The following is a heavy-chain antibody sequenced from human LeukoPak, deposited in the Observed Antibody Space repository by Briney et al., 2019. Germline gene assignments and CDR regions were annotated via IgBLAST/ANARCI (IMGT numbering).Heavy chain of an antibody. J-gene: IGHJ3*01. CDR3: ARDALVPDGFDL. D-gene: IGHD6-13*01. V-gene: IGHV3-66*01. CDR2: FYPGGTT. Sequence: GGSLRLSCAASGFTVSSNYMIWVRQPPGMGLEWVSVFYPGGTTYYADSVKGRFSISRDNSKNIVSLQMDSLRAEDTAVYYCARDALVPDGFDLWGQGTMVTV. CDR1: GFTVSSNY.